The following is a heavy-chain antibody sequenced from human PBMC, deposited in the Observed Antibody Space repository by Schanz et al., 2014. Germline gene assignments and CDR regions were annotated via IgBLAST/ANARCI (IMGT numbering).Heavy chain of an antibody. J-gene: IGHJ4*02. Sequence: VQLVESGGGLIQPGGSLRLSCAASGFTFSSYGTHWVRQSPGKGLEWVALISYDGSNKYYADSVKGRFTISRDSSKNTLYLQMNSLRAEDTAVYYCARDGDFDYWGQGTLVTVSS. CDR1: GFTFSSYG. CDR2: ISYDGSNK. CDR3: ARDGDFDY. V-gene: IGHV3-30*03.